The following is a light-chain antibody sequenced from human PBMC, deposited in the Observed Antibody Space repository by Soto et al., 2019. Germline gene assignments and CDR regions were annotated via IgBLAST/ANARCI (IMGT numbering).Light chain of an antibody. Sequence: QSVLTQPPSSSGSPGQSVTISCTGSSSDVVGYNYVSWYQQHSGKAPKLMIYEVSKRPSGVPDRFSGSKSGNTASLTVSGLQAEDEADYYCSSYAGSNNLLFGGGTKLTVL. CDR2: EVS. V-gene: IGLV2-8*01. CDR3: SSYAGSNNLL. CDR1: SSDVVGYNY. J-gene: IGLJ3*02.